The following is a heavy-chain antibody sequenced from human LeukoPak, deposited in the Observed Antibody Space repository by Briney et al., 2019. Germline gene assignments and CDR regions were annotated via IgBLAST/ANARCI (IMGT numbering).Heavy chain of an antibody. J-gene: IGHJ4*02. V-gene: IGHV3-30*18. Sequence: PGGSLRLSCAASGFTFSSYGMHWVRQAPGKGLEWVAVISYDGSNKYYADSVKGRFTISRDNSKNTLYLQMNSLRAEDTAVYYCAKEDSSGYYYLDYWGQGTLVTVSS. D-gene: IGHD3-22*01. CDR1: GFTFSSYG. CDR3: AKEDSSGYYYLDY. CDR2: ISYDGSNK.